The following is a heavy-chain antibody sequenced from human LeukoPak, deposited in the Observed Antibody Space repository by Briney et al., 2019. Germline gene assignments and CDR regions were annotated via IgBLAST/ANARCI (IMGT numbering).Heavy chain of an antibody. Sequence: SVKVSCKASGGTFSNDAISWVRQAPGQGLEWMGRIIPNLGMALYAQKFKGRVTITADKTPSTAYMELSSLTSEDTAVYFCARDLVCTMNCKDSWGQGTLVTVS. J-gene: IGHJ4*02. CDR3: ARDLVCTMNCKDS. V-gene: IGHV1-69*04. CDR2: IIPNLGMA. CDR1: GGTFSNDA. D-gene: IGHD2-2*01.